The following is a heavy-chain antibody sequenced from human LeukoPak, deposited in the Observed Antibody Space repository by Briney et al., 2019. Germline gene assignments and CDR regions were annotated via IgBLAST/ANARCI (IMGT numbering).Heavy chain of an antibody. D-gene: IGHD3-22*01. V-gene: IGHV4-61*01. Sequence: SETLSLTCTVSGGSISSGSFDSSWIRQPPGKGLEWIGYIYYGGSTKYKPSLKSRVTISLDTSKNQFSLKLSSVTAADTAVYYCARDRVRDSSTWYFDYWGQGALVTVSS. J-gene: IGHJ4*02. CDR1: GGSISSGSFD. CDR3: ARDRVRDSSTWYFDY. CDR2: IYYGGST.